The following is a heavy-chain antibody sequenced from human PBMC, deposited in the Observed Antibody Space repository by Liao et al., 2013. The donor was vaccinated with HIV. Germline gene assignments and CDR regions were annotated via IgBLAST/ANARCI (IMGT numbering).Heavy chain of an antibody. V-gene: IGHV4-61*02. CDR2: IYSSGST. CDR3: ARWARGSSDWPLAAFEI. CDR1: GDSITSGSYY. J-gene: IGHJ3*02. D-gene: IGHD6-19*01. Sequence: QVQLQESGPGLVRPSQTLSLTCTVSGDSITSGSYYWNWIRQPAGKGLEWIGRIYSSGSTNYNPSLKSRVTLSLDTSKNQFSLNLSSVSAADTAVYYCARWARGSSDWPLAAFEIWGQGTMVNVYS.